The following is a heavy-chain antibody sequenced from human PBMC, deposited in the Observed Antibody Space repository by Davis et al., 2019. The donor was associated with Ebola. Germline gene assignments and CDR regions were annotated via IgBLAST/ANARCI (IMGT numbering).Heavy chain of an antibody. V-gene: IGHV3-73*01. CDR2: IRSKANSYAT. Sequence: GESLKISCAASGFTFSGSAMHWVRQASGKGLEWVGRIRSKANSYATAYAASVKGRFTISRDDSKNTAYLQMNSLKTEDTAVYYCTGGNSPDYWGQGTLVTVPS. CDR1: GFTFSGSA. J-gene: IGHJ4*02. CDR3: TGGNSPDY. D-gene: IGHD4-23*01.